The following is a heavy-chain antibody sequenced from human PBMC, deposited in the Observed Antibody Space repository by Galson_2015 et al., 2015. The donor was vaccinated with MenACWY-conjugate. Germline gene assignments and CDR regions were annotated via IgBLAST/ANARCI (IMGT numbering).Heavy chain of an antibody. CDR3: ASGRELLANFDY. V-gene: IGHV1-69*13. CDR2: IIPIFGTA. Sequence: SVKVSCKASGGTFSSYAISWVRQAPGQGLEWMGGIIPIFGTANYAQKFQGRVTITADESTSTAYMELSSLRSEDTAVYYCASGRELLANFDYWVQGTLVTVSS. D-gene: IGHD1-26*01. CDR1: GGTFSSYA. J-gene: IGHJ4*02.